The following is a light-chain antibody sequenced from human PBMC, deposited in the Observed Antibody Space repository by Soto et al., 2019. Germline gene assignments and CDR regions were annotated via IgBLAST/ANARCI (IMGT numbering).Light chain of an antibody. Sequence: QSALTQSASVSGSPGQSITISCTGTSSDVGGYNYVSWYQQLPGKAPKLMIYEVSNRPSGVSNRFSGSKSGNTASLTISGLQAEDEADYYCSSYTSSSTRIFGGGTKVTVL. V-gene: IGLV2-14*01. CDR1: SSDVGGYNY. J-gene: IGLJ2*01. CDR2: EVS. CDR3: SSYTSSSTRI.